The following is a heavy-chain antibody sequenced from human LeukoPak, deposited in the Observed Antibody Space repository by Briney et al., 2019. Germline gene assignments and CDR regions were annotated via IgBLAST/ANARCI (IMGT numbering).Heavy chain of an antibody. V-gene: IGHV3-30*18. CDR1: GVTFSSYG. J-gene: IGHJ4*02. D-gene: IGHD2-2*01. Sequence: GRSLRLSRAVSGVTFSSYGMHWVRQAPGTGLEWVAVISQDGSNKYYADCVKGRFTISRDNSKNTVYLQMSSLRADDSAVYYCAKGWAGEFVVVPAAGPFDYWGEGTLVTVSS. CDR3: AKGWAGEFVVVPAAGPFDY. CDR2: ISQDGSNK.